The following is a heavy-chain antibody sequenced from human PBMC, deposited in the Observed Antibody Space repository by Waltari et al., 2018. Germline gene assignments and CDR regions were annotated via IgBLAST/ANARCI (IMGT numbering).Heavy chain of an antibody. CDR3: AEAGLYVRDYYYDYSMGV. V-gene: IGHV3-23*01. Sequence: EVQLLESGGGLVQPGGSLRLSCAASGFTFGSLSLGWVPQAPGKGLEWVSSISGSGAAIYYADSVKGRFTISRDNSKNTLYLQMISLRAEDTAVYYCAEAGLYVRDYYYDYSMGVWGQGTTVTVSS. D-gene: IGHD3-16*01. CDR2: ISGSGAAI. J-gene: IGHJ6*02. CDR1: GFTFGSLS.